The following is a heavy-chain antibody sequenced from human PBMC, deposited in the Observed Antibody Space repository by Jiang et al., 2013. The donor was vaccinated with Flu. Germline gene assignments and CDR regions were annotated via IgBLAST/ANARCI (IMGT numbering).Heavy chain of an antibody. CDR1: GGSISSYY. CDR3: ARQGYYDRGTYLWYFDL. J-gene: IGHJ2*01. CDR2: IYYSGST. Sequence: GSGLVKPSETLSLTCTVPGGSISSYYWSWIRQPPGKGLEWIGYIYYSGSTNYNPSLKGRVTISVDTSKNQFSLRLSSVTAADTAVYYCARQGYYDRGTYLWYFDLWGRGALVTVSS. V-gene: IGHV4-59*08. D-gene: IGHD3-22*01.